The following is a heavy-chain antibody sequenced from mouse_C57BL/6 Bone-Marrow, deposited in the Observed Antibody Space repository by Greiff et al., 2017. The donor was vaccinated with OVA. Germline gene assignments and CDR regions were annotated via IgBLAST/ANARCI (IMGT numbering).Heavy chain of an antibody. D-gene: IGHD1-1*02. CDR1: GYSFTSDY. V-gene: IGHV3-8*01. CDR3: AKYQGGGVWYIDV. Sequence: VQLKESGPGLVKPSQTLSLTCSVSGYSFTSDYWNWVRKYPGNKLEYIGYISDRGSTYYNPSLKSRISITQDTSKNQSYLQLNSVPTEDTATYYCAKYQGGGVWYIDVWGTGTTVTVSS. J-gene: IGHJ1*03. CDR2: ISDRGST.